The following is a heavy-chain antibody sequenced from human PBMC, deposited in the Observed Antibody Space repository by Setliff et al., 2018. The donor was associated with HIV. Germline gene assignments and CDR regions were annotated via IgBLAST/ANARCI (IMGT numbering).Heavy chain of an antibody. V-gene: IGHV3-7*03. CDR2: IRHDGNQI. D-gene: IGHD1-26*01. CDR3: ANLWEVGA. Sequence: ESLRLSCAASGFTFSDYWMDWVRQAPGKGLEWVAAIRHDGNQIYYVDSVKGRFTISRDNARTSVYLEMNDLRVEDTAVYLCANLWEVGAWGQGTLVTVSS. CDR1: GFTFSDYW. J-gene: IGHJ5*02.